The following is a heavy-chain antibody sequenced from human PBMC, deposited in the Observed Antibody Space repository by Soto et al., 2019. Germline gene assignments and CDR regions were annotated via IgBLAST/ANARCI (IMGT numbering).Heavy chain of an antibody. J-gene: IGHJ5*02. V-gene: IGHV3-30*04. CDR1: GFVSNDYA. CDR2: ISYDGSNK. CDR3: SRGIKGGLDA. D-gene: IGHD2-21*01. Sequence: QVQLAETGGGVVQPGRSLRLSCATSGFVSNDYAIHWVRQAPGKGLAWLASISYDGSNKYYADSVKGRFTISRDNSKNTLSLQINSLGTDDTAVYYCSRGIKGGLDAWGPGTLVTVSS.